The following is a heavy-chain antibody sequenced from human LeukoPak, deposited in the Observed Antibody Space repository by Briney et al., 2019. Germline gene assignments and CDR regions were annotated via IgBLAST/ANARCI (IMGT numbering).Heavy chain of an antibody. CDR2: IYYSGST. D-gene: IGHD3-22*01. V-gene: IGHV4-59*01. Sequence: SETLSLTCTVSGGSISSYYWSWIRQPTGKGLEWIGYIYYSGSTNYNPSLKSRVTISVDTSKNQFSLKLSSVTAADTAVYYCARGGYVHYFDYWGQGTLVTVSS. J-gene: IGHJ4*02. CDR1: GGSISSYY. CDR3: ARGGYVHYFDY.